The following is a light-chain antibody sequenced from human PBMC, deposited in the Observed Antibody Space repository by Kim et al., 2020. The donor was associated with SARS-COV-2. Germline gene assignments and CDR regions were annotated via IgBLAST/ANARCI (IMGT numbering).Light chain of an antibody. V-gene: IGKV3-20*01. CDR2: GVS. J-gene: IGKJ2*01. CDR1: QSVTKNC. CDR3: QQYGRSPDT. Sequence: ETVMTQSPGTLSLSPGEGATLSCRASQSVTKNCLAWYQQKPGQAPRLLMYGVSSRANGIPDRFSGSGSGTDFTLTISRLEPEDSAVYYCQQYGRSPDTFGQGTKLEI.